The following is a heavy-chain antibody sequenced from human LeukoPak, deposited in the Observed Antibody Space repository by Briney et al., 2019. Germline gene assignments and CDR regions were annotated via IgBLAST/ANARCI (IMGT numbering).Heavy chain of an antibody. CDR1: GGSISSSTYY. Sequence: SETLSLTCTVSGGSISSSTYYWGWIRQPPGKGLEWIGSIYRSGYTYYNASVESRATISVDTSKNQFSLKLNSVTAADTAVYFCARGSISGTRIYYYYYLDVWGKGTTVTISS. V-gene: IGHV4-39*07. CDR3: ARGSISGTRIYYYYYLDV. CDR2: IYRSGYT. D-gene: IGHD1-20*01. J-gene: IGHJ6*03.